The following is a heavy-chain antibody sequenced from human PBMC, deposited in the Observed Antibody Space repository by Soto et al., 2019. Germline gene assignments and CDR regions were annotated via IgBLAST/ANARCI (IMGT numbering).Heavy chain of an antibody. CDR1: GYTLTRYF. D-gene: IGHD2-15*01. CDR3: AKTLSGGSYTCSLFAY. CDR2: INPGSGST. V-gene: IGHV1-46*01. Sequence: QVQLVQSGAELKKPGASVKISCKASGYTLTRYFLHWVRQAPGQVLEWVGLINPGSGSTTYAQKFRDRVSMTRDTSACTVYMERSSLRSEDSAVYYCAKTLSGGSYTCSLFAYWGQGTLFTVSS. J-gene: IGHJ4*02.